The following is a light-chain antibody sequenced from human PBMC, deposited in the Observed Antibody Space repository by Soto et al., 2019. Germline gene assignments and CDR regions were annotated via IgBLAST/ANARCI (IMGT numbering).Light chain of an antibody. CDR2: GAS. CDR3: QQSAT. Sequence: EIVMTQSPATLSVSPGGGATLSCRASQSIGDTLAWYQQKPGQAPRLLIYGASSRVTGFPARFSGSGSGTDFTLTISRLEPEDFAVYYCQQSATFGPGTKVDIK. V-gene: IGKV3-15*01. J-gene: IGKJ3*01. CDR1: QSIGDT.